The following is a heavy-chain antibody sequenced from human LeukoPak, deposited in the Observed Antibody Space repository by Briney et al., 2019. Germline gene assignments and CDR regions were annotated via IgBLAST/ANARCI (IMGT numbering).Heavy chain of an antibody. V-gene: IGHV3-48*01. CDR2: ISSSSSTI. CDR1: GFTFSSYS. D-gene: IGHD7-27*01. J-gene: IGHJ6*03. Sequence: GGSPRLSCAASGFTFSSYSMNWVRQAPGKGLEWVSYISSSSSTIYYADSVKGRFTISRDNAKNSLYLQMNSLRAEDTAVYYCARAGASRGNYYYYYMDVWGKGTTVTISS. CDR3: ARAGASRGNYYYYYMDV.